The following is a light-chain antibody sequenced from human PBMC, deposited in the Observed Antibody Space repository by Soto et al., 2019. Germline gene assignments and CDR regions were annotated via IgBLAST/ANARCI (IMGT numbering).Light chain of an antibody. J-gene: IGKJ3*01. CDR3: QEYRKWPLFT. CDR1: QSVSTN. V-gene: IGKV3-15*01. CDR2: AAS. Sequence: EIVVTQSPGILSVSPGDRATLSCRASQSVSTNLAWYQQKPGQATTLLIYAASTRATGIPARFTGSGSGTDFTLTISGLQSEDVAVDYCQEYRKWPLFTFGPGNRVDIQ.